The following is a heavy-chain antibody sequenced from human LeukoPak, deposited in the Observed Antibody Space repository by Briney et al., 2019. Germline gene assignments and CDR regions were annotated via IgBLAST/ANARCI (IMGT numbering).Heavy chain of an antibody. J-gene: IGHJ5*02. V-gene: IGHV3-48*03. D-gene: IGHD3-3*01. Sequence: GGSLRLSCAASGFTFSSYEMNWVRQAPGKGLGWVSYISSSGSTIYYADSVKGRFTISRDNARNSLYLQMNSLRAEDTAVYYCARVPMSFGVVIPWFDPWGQGTLVTVSS. CDR3: ARVPMSFGVVIPWFDP. CDR1: GFTFSSYE. CDR2: ISSSGSTI.